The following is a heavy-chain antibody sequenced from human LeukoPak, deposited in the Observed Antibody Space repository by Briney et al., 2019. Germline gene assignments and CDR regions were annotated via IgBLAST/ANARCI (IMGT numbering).Heavy chain of an antibody. CDR2: IIPIFGTA. CDR3: ATSRDGYVNFDY. D-gene: IGHD5-24*01. Sequence: GASVKVSCKASGGTFSSYAISWVRQAPGQGLEWMGGIIPIFGTANYAQKFQGRVTITTDESTSTAYMELSSLRSEDPAVYYCATSRDGYVNFDYWGQGTLVTVSS. CDR1: GGTFSSYA. V-gene: IGHV1-69*05. J-gene: IGHJ4*02.